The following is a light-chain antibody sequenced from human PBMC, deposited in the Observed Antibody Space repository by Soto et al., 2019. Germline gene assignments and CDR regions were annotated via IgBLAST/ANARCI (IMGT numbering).Light chain of an antibody. J-gene: IGKJ1*01. CDR3: QQYMSSVT. CDR1: QSVDSTF. V-gene: IGKV3-20*01. CDR2: GAS. Sequence: PGGRATLSCRASQSVDSTFFAWYQKKPGQAPRLLIYGASKRATGVPDRFSGSGSGTDFTLIISRLEPEDFAVYYCQQYMSSVTFGQGTKVEIK.